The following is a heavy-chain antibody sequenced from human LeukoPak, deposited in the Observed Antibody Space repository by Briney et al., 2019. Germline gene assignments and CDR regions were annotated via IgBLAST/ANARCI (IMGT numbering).Heavy chain of an antibody. V-gene: IGHV3-9*01. CDR2: ISWNSCSI. J-gene: IGHJ6*02. D-gene: IGHD2-2*01. CDR3: TKGTQRYYNYGMDV. Sequence: GGSLRLSCAASGFTFDDYAMHWVRQAPGKGLEWVSGISWNSCSIGYADSVKGRFTVSRDNAKNSLYLQMNSLRAEDTALYYCTKGTQRYYNYGMDVWGQGTTVTVSS. CDR1: GFTFDDYA.